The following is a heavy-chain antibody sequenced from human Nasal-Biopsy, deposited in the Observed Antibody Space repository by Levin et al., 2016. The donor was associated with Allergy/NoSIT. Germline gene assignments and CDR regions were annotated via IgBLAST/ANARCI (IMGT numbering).Heavy chain of an antibody. CDR3: ATSGITNGWLQMDY. J-gene: IGHJ4*02. V-gene: IGHV4-59*03. CDR1: SGFIDTYY. CDR2: IYFTGST. Sequence: SETLSLTCTVSSGFIDTYYWSWIRQPPGRGLEWIGYIYFTGSTNYNPFLKSRLTMSIDPSKNQFSLKLTSVTAADTAVYYCATSGITNGWLQMDYWGQGTLVSVSS. D-gene: IGHD6-19*01.